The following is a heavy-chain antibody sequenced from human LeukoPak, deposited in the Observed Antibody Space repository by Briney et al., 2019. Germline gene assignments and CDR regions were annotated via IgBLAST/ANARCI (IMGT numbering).Heavy chain of an antibody. Sequence: SETLSLTCAVYGGSLSGYYWSWIRQPPGKGLEWIGEINHSGSTNYNPSLKSRVTISVDTSKNQFSLKLSSVTAADTAVYYCARGQKLWFGELLNWFDPWGQGTLVTVSS. CDR3: ARGQKLWFGELLNWFDP. J-gene: IGHJ5*02. CDR2: INHSGST. CDR1: GGSLSGYY. V-gene: IGHV4-34*01. D-gene: IGHD3-10*01.